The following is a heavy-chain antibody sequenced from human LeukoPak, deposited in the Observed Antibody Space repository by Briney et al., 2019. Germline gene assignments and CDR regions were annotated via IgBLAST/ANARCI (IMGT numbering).Heavy chain of an antibody. V-gene: IGHV4-30-4*01. Sequence: SETLSLTCTVSGGSISSGDYYWSWIRQPPGKGLEWIGYIYYSGSTYYNPSLKSRVTISVDTSKNRFSLKLSSVTAADTAVYYCAREPYDSSGYYYWGQGTLVTVSS. J-gene: IGHJ4*02. CDR3: AREPYDSSGYYY. CDR2: IYYSGST. CDR1: GGSISSGDYY. D-gene: IGHD3-22*01.